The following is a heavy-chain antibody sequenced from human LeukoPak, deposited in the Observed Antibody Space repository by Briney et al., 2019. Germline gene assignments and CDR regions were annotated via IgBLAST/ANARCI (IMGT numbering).Heavy chain of an antibody. CDR1: GYTFTGYA. CDR3: ARGCGAYSPHPVGCFYYYYGMDV. Sequence: ASVKVSCKASGYTFTGYAMHWVRQAPGQRLEWMGWINAGNGNTKYSQKFQGRVTITRDTSASTAYMELSSLRSEDTAVYYCARGCGAYSPHPVGCFYYYYGMDVWGQGTTVTVSS. J-gene: IGHJ6*02. D-gene: IGHD4-11*01. CDR2: INAGNGNT. V-gene: IGHV1-3*01.